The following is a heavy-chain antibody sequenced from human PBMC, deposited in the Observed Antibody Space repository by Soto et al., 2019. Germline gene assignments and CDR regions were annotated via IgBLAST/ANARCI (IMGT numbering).Heavy chain of an antibody. Sequence: ASVKVSCKASGYRFSSYAIQWVRQAPGQRLEWMGWINVGNGNTKYSQKFQDRVTIIRDTSANTAYLEVSSLRSEDTAVYYCAIHPYSSGWYFWGQGTLVTVSS. J-gene: IGHJ4*02. CDR3: AIHPYSSGWYF. V-gene: IGHV1-3*01. CDR1: GYRFSSYA. CDR2: INVGNGNT. D-gene: IGHD6-13*01.